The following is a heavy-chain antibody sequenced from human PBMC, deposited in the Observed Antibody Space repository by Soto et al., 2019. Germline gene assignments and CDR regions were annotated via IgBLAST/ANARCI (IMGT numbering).Heavy chain of an antibody. D-gene: IGHD2-21*01. CDR3: GNSRGGDSGYYYYAVDV. Sequence: ASVKVSCKASGGTFSNFVFSWVRQAPGQGLEWMGGIIPIFGTANYAQKFQGRVTITADESTSTAYMELSALRSEDTAVYYCGNSRGGDSGYYYYAVDVWGLGTTVTVSS. CDR2: IIPIFGTA. CDR1: GGTFSNFV. J-gene: IGHJ6*02. V-gene: IGHV1-69*13.